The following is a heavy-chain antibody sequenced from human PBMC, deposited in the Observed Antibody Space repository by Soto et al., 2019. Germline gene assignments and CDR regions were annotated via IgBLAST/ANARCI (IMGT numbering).Heavy chain of an antibody. Sequence: QVQLVQSGAEVKKPGASVKVSCKASGYTFTDYAIYWVRRAPGQRLEWMGWINAGNGNTKYSQKFQGRVTITRDILASTVYMELSSLISEDTAVYYCTRGRWTATRAGYYLDSWGQGTLVTVSS. D-gene: IGHD6-6*01. CDR2: INAGNGNT. J-gene: IGHJ4*02. CDR1: GYTFTDYA. CDR3: TRGRWTATRAGYYLDS. V-gene: IGHV1-3*01.